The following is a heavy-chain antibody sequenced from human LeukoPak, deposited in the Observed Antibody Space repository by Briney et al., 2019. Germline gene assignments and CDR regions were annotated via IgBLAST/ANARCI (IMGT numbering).Heavy chain of an antibody. CDR1: GGSISSSSYY. CDR2: MYYSGST. CDR3: ARGPRPLVRLRFAFFDY. Sequence: SETLSLTCTVSGGSISSSSYYWGWIRQPPGKGLEWIGSMYYSGSTYYNPSLKSRVTISVDTSKNQFSLKLSSVTAADTAVYYCARGPRPLVRLRFAFFDYWGQGTLVTVSS. J-gene: IGHJ4*02. V-gene: IGHV4-39*07. D-gene: IGHD5-12*01.